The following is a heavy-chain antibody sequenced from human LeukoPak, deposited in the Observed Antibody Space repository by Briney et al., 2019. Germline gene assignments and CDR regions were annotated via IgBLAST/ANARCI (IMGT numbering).Heavy chain of an antibody. Sequence: PGGSLRLSCEASGFSLSMSGMNWVRQAPGKGLEWVSYISYSSDLMSYVDSVKGRFTISRDNSKRTLYLQMNSLRAEDTAIYYCAKDPNGDYVGAFDFWGQGTLVTVSS. CDR2: ISYSSDLM. D-gene: IGHD4-23*01. CDR1: GFSLSMSG. CDR3: AKDPNGDYVGAFDF. V-gene: IGHV3-48*01. J-gene: IGHJ3*01.